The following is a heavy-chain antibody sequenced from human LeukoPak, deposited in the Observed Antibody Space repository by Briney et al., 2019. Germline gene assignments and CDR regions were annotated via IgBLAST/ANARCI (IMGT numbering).Heavy chain of an antibody. Sequence: PGGSLRLSCAASGFTFSSYSMNWVRQAPGKGLEWVSSISSSSSYIYYADSVKGRFTISRDNAKNSLYLQMNSLRAEDTAVYYCARHGGDGYNFDYWGQGTLVTVSS. V-gene: IGHV3-21*01. J-gene: IGHJ4*02. CDR1: GFTFSSYS. CDR3: ARHGGDGYNFDY. CDR2: ISSSSSYI. D-gene: IGHD5-24*01.